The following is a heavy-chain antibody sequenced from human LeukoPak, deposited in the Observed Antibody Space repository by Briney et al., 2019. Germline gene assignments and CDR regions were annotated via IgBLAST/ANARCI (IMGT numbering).Heavy chain of an antibody. V-gene: IGHV3-72*01. CDR3: ARELPRDDAFDI. J-gene: IGHJ3*02. Sequence: GGSLRLSCAASGFTFSDHYMDWVRQAPGKGLERVGRTRNKANSYTTEYAASVKGRFTISRDDSKNSLYLQMNSLKTEDTAVYYCARELPRDDAFDIWGQGTMVTVSS. CDR1: GFTFSDHY. CDR2: TRNKANSYTT. D-gene: IGHD1-14*01.